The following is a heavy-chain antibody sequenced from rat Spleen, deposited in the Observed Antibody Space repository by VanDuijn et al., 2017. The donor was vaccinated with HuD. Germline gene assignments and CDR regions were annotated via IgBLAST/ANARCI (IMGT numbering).Heavy chain of an antibody. J-gene: IGHJ3*01. V-gene: IGHV5-25*01. CDR2: ITSGGGNT. Sequence: EVQLVESGGGLVQPGRSLKLSCTASGFTFSSFVMAWVRQAPKKGLEWVASITSGGGNTFYRDSVKARFTISRDNAKSTLYLQMDSLTSEDTATYYCARHYYYDGYWFAYWGQGTLVTVSS. D-gene: IGHD1-12*03. CDR3: ARHYYYDGYWFAY. CDR1: GFTFSSFV.